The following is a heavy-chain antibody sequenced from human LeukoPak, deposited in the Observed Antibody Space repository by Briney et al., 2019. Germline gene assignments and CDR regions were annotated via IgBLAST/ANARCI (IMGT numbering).Heavy chain of an antibody. D-gene: IGHD3-22*01. CDR3: ATSLKQLGRGQTYYYDSSGYYY. CDR1: GFNVSSNY. V-gene: IGHV3-53*01. CDR2: MYSGGNT. J-gene: IGHJ4*02. Sequence: GGSLRLSCGASGFNVSSNYMSWVRQAPGKGLEWVSVMYSGGNTYYADSVKGRFTVSRDTSKNTLSVLMNSLRADDTAIYYCATSLKQLGRGQTYYYDSSGYYYWGQGTLVAVSS.